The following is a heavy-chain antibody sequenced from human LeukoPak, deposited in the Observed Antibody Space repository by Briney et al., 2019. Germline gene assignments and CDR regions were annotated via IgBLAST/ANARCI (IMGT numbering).Heavy chain of an antibody. V-gene: IGHV1-46*03. CDR2: INPSGGST. J-gene: IGHJ4*02. CDR3: ARVSVYSNYGYYFDY. Sequence: ASVRVSCKASGYTFTSYYMHWVRQAPGQGLEWMGIINPSGGSTSYAQKFQGRVTMTRDTSTSTVYMELSSLRSEDTAVYYCARVSVYSNYGYYFDYWGQGTLVTVSS. CDR1: GYTFTSYY. D-gene: IGHD4-11*01.